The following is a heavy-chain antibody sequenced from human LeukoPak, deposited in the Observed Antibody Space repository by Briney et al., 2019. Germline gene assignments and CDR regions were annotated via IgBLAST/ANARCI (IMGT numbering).Heavy chain of an antibody. J-gene: IGHJ4*02. V-gene: IGHV4-39*07. CDR3: ARLAWGRLDY. Sequence: KPSETLSLTCTVSGGSISSSSYYWGWIRQPPGKGLEWIGSIYQSGSTFYNPSLKSRVTLSVDTSENQFSLKLSSVTAADTAVHYCARLAWGRLDYWGQGILVTVSS. D-gene: IGHD7-27*01. CDR1: GGSISSSSYY. CDR2: IYQSGST.